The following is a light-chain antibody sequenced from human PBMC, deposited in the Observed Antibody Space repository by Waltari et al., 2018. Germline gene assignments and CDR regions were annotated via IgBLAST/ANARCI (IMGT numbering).Light chain of an antibody. CDR2: STN. CDR3: EAWDDSLNGYVV. CDR1: SSNIGGNT. Sequence: QSVLTQPPSASGTPGQRVTISCSGSSSNIGGNTVTWYQHLPGTAPKLLIYSTNLRPSGVPDPFSGSKSGPSASLAISGLQSEDEADYYCEAWDDSLNGYVVFGGGTKLTVL. V-gene: IGLV1-44*01. J-gene: IGLJ2*01.